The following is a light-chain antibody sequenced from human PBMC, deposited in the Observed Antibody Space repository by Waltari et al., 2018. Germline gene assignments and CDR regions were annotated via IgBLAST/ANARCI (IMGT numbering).Light chain of an antibody. CDR2: DVS. J-gene: IGLJ1*01. CDR1: SSDVGGYNY. Sequence: QSALTQPASVSGSPGQSITISCTGTSSDVGGYNYVSWYQQHPGKAPKLMIYDVSNRPSGVSNRFSGSKSANTASLTISGLQAEDEVDYYCSSYTSSSSGVFGTGTKVTVL. CDR3: SSYTSSSSGV. V-gene: IGLV2-14*01.